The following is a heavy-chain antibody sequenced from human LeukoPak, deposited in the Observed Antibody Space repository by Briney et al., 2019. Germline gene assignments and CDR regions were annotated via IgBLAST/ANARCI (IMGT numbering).Heavy chain of an antibody. CDR2: IYTSEST. CDR3: ARGLWFGDENPPYFDY. D-gene: IGHD3-10*01. CDR1: GYSITSAYY. J-gene: IGHJ4*02. Sequence: PSETLSLTCTVSGYSITSAYYWGGIRQSPGKGLAWIGSIYTSESTNYNPSLKSRVTISVDTSRNQFSLKLSSVTAADTAVYYCARGLWFGDENPPYFDYWGQGILVTVSS. V-gene: IGHV4-38-2*02.